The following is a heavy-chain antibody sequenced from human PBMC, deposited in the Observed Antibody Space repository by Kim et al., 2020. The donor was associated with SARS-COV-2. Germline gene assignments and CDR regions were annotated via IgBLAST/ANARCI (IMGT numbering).Heavy chain of an antibody. V-gene: IGHV4-59*01. CDR3: ARGSFKLWGNWFDS. Sequence: SETLSLICTVSGASMNDYFWSWIRQPPGKGPEWIAYISDKGITDYNPSLQSRVTISVDMSSAQFSLKLTSVTAADTAVYFCARGSFKLWGNWFDSWGQGT. CDR2: ISDKGIT. D-gene: IGHD3-16*01. J-gene: IGHJ5*01. CDR1: GASMNDYF.